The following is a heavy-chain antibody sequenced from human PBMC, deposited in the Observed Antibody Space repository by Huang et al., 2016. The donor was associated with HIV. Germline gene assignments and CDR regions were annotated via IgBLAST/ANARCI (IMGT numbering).Heavy chain of an antibody. CDR1: GFRFDNSA. V-gene: IGHV3-9*01. D-gene: IGHD1-26*01. Sequence: EVQLVESGGNLIQTGGFLRLACAASGFRFDNSAMYWVRQGTGKGLEWGSSISWNSANIAYGDSVKGRFTISRDNARNSLYLQMNSLRPDDTALYYCVKGDIVGTANFFDYWGQGTQVSVSS. J-gene: IGHJ4*02. CDR2: ISWNSANI. CDR3: VKGDIVGTANFFDY.